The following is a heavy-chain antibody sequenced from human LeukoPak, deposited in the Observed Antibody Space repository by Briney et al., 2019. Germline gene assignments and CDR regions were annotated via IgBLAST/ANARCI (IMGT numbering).Heavy chain of an antibody. J-gene: IGHJ4*02. V-gene: IGHV3-23*01. CDR3: AKVRGFIAAAIRAPMGRGGYFDY. Sequence: GGSLRLSCAASGFTFSSYGMSWVRQAPGKGLEWVSAISGSGGSTYYADSVKGRFTISRDNSKNTLYLQMNSLRAEDTAVYYCAKVRGFIAAAIRAPMGRGGYFDYWGQGTLVTVSS. CDR1: GFTFSSYG. D-gene: IGHD6-13*01. CDR2: ISGSGGST.